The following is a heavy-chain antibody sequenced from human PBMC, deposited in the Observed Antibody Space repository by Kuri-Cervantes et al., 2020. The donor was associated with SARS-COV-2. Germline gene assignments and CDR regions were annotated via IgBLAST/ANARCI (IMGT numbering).Heavy chain of an antibody. V-gene: IGHV1-69*05. D-gene: IGHD3-22*01. J-gene: IGHJ4*02. CDR3: ATDQAFDSLGYFFDG. CDR2: IIPAFGTT. CDR1: GGTFHRYG. Sequence: SVKVSCKASGGTFHRYGVSWVRQAPGQGLEWLGQIIPAFGTTNYGPRFQGRITITTDASTVSMELTSLRPDDTAVYFCATDQAFDSLGYFFDGWGQGTLVTVSS.